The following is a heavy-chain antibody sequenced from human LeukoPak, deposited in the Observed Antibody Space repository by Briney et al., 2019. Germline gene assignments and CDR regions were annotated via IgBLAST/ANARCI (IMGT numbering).Heavy chain of an antibody. J-gene: IGHJ5*02. CDR1: GGSMSSSRYY. CDR2: IYYSGST. V-gene: IGHV4-39*01. CDR3: ARGGRATVTT. Sequence: PSETLSLTCTVSGGSMSSSRYYWGWIRQPPGKGLEWIGSIYYSGSTYYNPSLKSRVTISVDTSKNQFSLKLSSVTAADTAVYYCARGGRATVTTWGQGTLVTVSS. D-gene: IGHD4-17*01.